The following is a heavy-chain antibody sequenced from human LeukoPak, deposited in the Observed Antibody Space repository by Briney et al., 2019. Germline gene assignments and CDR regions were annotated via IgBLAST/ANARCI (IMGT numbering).Heavy chain of an antibody. V-gene: IGHV4-4*09. CDR2: TSTSGST. D-gene: IGHD1-26*01. Sequence: PSETLSLTCTVSGASIHNNYWSWIRQPPGQGLEWIGYTSTSGSTNYNPSLKSRVTISVDTSKKEFSLKLTSITAADTAVYYCAGELLGAFDIWGQGAMVSVSS. CDR3: AGELLGAFDI. J-gene: IGHJ3*02. CDR1: GASIHNNY.